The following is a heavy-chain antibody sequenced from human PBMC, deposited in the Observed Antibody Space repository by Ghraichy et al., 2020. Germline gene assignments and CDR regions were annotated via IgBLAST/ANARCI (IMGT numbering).Heavy chain of an antibody. Sequence: GGSLRLSCAASGFTFSSYAMSWVRQAPGKGLEWVSAISGSGGSTYYADSVKGRFTISRDNSKNTLYLQMNSLRAEDTAVYYCAILAVSSGGYGQPLDYWGQGTLVTVSS. J-gene: IGHJ4*02. CDR1: GFTFSSYA. V-gene: IGHV3-23*01. CDR2: ISGSGGST. CDR3: AILAVSSGGYGQPLDY. D-gene: IGHD2-15*01.